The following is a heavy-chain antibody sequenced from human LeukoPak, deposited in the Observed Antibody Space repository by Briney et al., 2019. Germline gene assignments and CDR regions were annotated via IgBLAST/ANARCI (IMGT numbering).Heavy chain of an antibody. J-gene: IGHJ5*02. D-gene: IGHD3-16*01. CDR2: VYSRGST. CDR1: GGSISSHY. V-gene: IGHV4-4*07. Sequence: PSETLSLTCTVSGGSISSHYWNWIRQPAGKRLEWIGRVYSRGSTNYDPSLKSRVTVSVDNSKHQFSLKLSSVTVADTAVYYCARSYNDYNWFDPWGQGILVTVSA. CDR3: ARSYNDYNWFDP.